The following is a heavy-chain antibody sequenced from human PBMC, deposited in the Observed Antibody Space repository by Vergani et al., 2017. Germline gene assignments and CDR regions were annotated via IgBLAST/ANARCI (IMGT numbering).Heavy chain of an antibody. CDR2: ISSSSSYI. J-gene: IGHJ6*02. V-gene: IGHV3-21*01. CDR1: GFTFSSYS. Sequence: EVQLVESGGGLVKPGGSLRLSCAASGFTFSSYSMNWVRQAPGKGLEWVSSISSSSSYIYYADSVKGRFTISRDNAKNSVYLQMNSLRAEDTAVYYCARXSRPYSGYDSGEDLYDYYYGMDVWGQGTTVTVSS. CDR3: ARXSRPYSGYDSGEDLYDYYYGMDV. D-gene: IGHD5-12*01.